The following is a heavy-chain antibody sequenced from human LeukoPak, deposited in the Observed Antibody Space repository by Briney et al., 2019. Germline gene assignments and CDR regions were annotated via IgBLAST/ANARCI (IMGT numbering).Heavy chain of an antibody. V-gene: IGHV1-2*02. CDR1: GYTFTGYY. CDR3: ARARGEGWNYVISY. CDR2: INPNSGGT. D-gene: IGHD1-7*01. J-gene: IGHJ4*02. Sequence: GASVKVSCKASGYTFTGYYMHWVRQAPGQGLEWMGWINPNSGGTNYAQKFQGRVTMTRDTSISTAYMELSRLRSDDTAVYYCARARGEGWNYVISYWGQGTLVTVSS.